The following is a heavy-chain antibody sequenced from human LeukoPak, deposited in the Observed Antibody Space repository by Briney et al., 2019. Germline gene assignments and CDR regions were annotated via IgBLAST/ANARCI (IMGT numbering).Heavy chain of an antibody. Sequence: GASVKVSCKSSVYTFTGYYIHWVRQAPGQGLEWMGWINPNSGGTNYAQKFQGRVTMTRDTSINTAYMELSRLRSDDTAVYYCARGSSSSEALTYWGQGTLVTVSS. CDR3: ARGSSSSEALTY. V-gene: IGHV1-2*02. D-gene: IGHD6-6*01. CDR2: INPNSGGT. CDR1: VYTFTGYY. J-gene: IGHJ4*02.